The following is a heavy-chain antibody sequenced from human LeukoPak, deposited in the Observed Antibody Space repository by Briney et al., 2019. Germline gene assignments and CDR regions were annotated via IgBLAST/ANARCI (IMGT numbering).Heavy chain of an antibody. J-gene: IGHJ4*02. Sequence: GGSLRLSCAASGFTFSSYSMNWVRQAPGKGLEWVSSISSSSSYIYYADSVKGRFTVSRDNAKNSLYLQMNSLRAEDTAIYYCARAVWDSSGYYYDYWGQGTLVTVSS. CDR1: GFTFSSYS. D-gene: IGHD3-22*01. CDR2: ISSSSSYI. V-gene: IGHV3-21*01. CDR3: ARAVWDSSGYYYDY.